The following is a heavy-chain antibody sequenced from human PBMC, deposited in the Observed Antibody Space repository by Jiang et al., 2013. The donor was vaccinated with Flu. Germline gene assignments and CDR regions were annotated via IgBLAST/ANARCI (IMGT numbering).Heavy chain of an antibody. V-gene: IGHV4-38-2*02. D-gene: IGHD6-19*01. CDR1: GYSISSGYY. CDR3: ARDQVGPIAVAGTPY. CDR2: IYHSGST. J-gene: IGHJ4*02. Sequence: LLKPSETLSLTCTVSGYSISSGYYWGWIRQPPGKGLEWIGSIYHSGSTYYNPSLKSRVTISVDSSKNQFSLKLSSVTAADTAVYYCARDQVGPIAVAGTPYWGQGTLVTVSS.